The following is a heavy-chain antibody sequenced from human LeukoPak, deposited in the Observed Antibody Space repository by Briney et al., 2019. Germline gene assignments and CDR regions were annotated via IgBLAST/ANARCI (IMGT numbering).Heavy chain of an antibody. CDR1: GGSISSSNW. D-gene: IGHD3-22*01. CDR2: IYHSGST. J-gene: IGHJ6*03. CDR3: ARDRVGFYGYYMDV. Sequence: SGTLSLTCAVSGGSISSSNWWSWVRQPPGKGLEWIGEIYHSGSTNYNPSLKSRVTISVDKSKNQFSLKLSSVTAADTAVYYCARDRVGFYGYYMDVWGKGTTVTVSS. V-gene: IGHV4-4*02.